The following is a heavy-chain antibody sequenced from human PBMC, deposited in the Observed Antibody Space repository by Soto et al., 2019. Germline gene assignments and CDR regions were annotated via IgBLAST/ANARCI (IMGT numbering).Heavy chain of an antibody. CDR1: GYTFTNYW. V-gene: IGHV5-10-1*01. CDR3: ARLGGYDAYYFGMDV. J-gene: IGHJ6*02. Sequence: AGESLKISCEASGYTFTNYWISWVRQMPGKGLEWMGNIDPSDSYTNYSPSFQGHVTISADKSISTAYLQWSSLMASDTAIYYCARLGGYDAYYFGMDVWGQGTTVTVSS. D-gene: IGHD3-22*01. CDR2: IDPSDSYT.